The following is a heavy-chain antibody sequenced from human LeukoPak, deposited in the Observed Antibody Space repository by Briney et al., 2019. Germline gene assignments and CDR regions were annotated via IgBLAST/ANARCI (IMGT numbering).Heavy chain of an antibody. CDR1: GFTFGNYG. J-gene: IGHJ4*02. CDR2: IYSGGST. CDR3: ARDADYGGDSLGYFDY. V-gene: IGHV3-53*01. D-gene: IGHD4-23*01. Sequence: RGGSLRLSCAASGFTFGNYGMTWVRQAPGKGLEWVSIIYSGGSTYYADSVKGRFTISRDNSKNTMYLQMNSLRAEDTAVYYCARDADYGGDSLGYFDYWGQGTLVTVSS.